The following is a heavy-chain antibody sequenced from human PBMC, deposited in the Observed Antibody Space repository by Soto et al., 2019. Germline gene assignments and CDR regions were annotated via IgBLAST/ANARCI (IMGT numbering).Heavy chain of an antibody. V-gene: IGHV3-30*03. Sequence: GGSLRLSCAASGFTFSSYGMHWVRQAPGKGLEWVAVISYDGSNKYYADSVKGRFTISRDNSKNTLYLQMNSLRAEDTAVYYCAREAMVAAALESSISLSAAPEGNDYWGQGTPVTVSS. D-gene: IGHD6-13*01. J-gene: IGHJ4*02. CDR2: ISYDGSNK. CDR3: AREAMVAAALESSISLSAAPEGNDY. CDR1: GFTFSSYG.